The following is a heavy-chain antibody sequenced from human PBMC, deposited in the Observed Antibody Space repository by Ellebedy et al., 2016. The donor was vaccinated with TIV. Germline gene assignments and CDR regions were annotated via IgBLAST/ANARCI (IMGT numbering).Heavy chain of an antibody. CDR3: ARAEPAPHQWLEYYYYYGMDV. CDR1: GGSISSYY. D-gene: IGHD5-12*01. Sequence: SETLSLXXTVSGGSISSYYWSWIRQPPGKGLEWIGYIYYSGSTNYNPSLKSRVTISVDTSKNQFSLKLSSVTAADTAVYYCARAEPAPHQWLEYYYYYGMDVWGQGTTVTVSS. CDR2: IYYSGST. V-gene: IGHV4-59*01. J-gene: IGHJ6*02.